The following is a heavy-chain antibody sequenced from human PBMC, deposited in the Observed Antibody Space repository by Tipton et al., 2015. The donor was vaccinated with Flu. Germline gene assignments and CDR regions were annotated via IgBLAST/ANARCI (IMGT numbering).Heavy chain of an antibody. J-gene: IGHJ4*02. V-gene: IGHV4-61*08. Sequence: TLSLTCTVSGESVSSGGYHWSWIRQPPGKGLEWIGYIYYSGSTNYNPSLKSRVTISLDTSKNQFSLRVNSVTAADTAVYYCATSGWRDPRGSFDFWGQGTLVTVSS. D-gene: IGHD5-24*01. CDR2: IYYSGST. CDR1: GESVSSGGYH. CDR3: ATSGWRDPRGSFDF.